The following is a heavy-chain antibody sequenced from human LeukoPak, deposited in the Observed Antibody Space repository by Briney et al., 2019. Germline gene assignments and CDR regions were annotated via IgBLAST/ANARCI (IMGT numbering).Heavy chain of an antibody. Sequence: AGGSLRLSCAASGSTFSNYAMHWARQAPGKGLEWVAVISYDGSNKYYADSVKGRFTISRDNSQNTLYLQMNSLRPDDTAVYYCARGSAVRWSHPSYFDYWGRGTLVTVSS. J-gene: IGHJ4*02. D-gene: IGHD4-23*01. CDR1: GSTFSNYA. CDR3: ARGSAVRWSHPSYFDY. V-gene: IGHV3-30*04. CDR2: ISYDGSNK.